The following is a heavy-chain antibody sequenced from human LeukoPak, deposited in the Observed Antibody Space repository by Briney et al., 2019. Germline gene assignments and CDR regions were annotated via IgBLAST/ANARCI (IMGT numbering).Heavy chain of an antibody. Sequence: GGSLRLSCAASGFTFSSYSMNWVRQAPGKGLEWVSSISSSSSYIYYADSVKGRFTISRDNAKNTLYLQVDSLRAEDTAVYYCARGRHLYSYAYDYYMDVWGKGTTVTVSS. CDR2: ISSSSSYI. CDR3: ARGRHLYSYAYDYYMDV. V-gene: IGHV3-21*01. CDR1: GFTFSSYS. J-gene: IGHJ6*03. D-gene: IGHD5-18*01.